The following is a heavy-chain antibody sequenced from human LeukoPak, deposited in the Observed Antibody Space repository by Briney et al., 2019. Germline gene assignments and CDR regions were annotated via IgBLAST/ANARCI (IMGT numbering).Heavy chain of an antibody. CDR2: INPSGSSA. J-gene: IGHJ5*02. Sequence: ASVKVSCKASGYSFTSHYMHWVRQAPGQGLEWLGLINPSGSSALYAQKFQGRVTMTRDMSTTTDYMELSSLRSEDTAVYYCARDNSVGDVAWWFDPWGQGTLVTVSP. CDR1: GYSFTSHY. CDR3: ARDNSVGDVAWWFDP. D-gene: IGHD1-26*01. V-gene: IGHV1-46*01.